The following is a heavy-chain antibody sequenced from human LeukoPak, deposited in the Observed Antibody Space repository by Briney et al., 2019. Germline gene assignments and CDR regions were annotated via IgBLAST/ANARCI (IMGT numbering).Heavy chain of an antibody. Sequence: ASVKVSCKASGYTFTSYYMHWVRQAPGQGLEWMGIINPSGGSTSYAQKLQGRVTMTRDTSTSTVYMELSSLRSEDTAVYYCARDWSGYGFDYWGQGTLVTVSS. V-gene: IGHV1-46*01. CDR3: ARDWSGYGFDY. J-gene: IGHJ4*02. CDR1: GYTFTSYY. CDR2: INPSGGST. D-gene: IGHD5-12*01.